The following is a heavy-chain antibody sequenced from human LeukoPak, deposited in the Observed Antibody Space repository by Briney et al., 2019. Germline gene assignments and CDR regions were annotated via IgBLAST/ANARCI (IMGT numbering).Heavy chain of an antibody. D-gene: IGHD1-1*01. Sequence: GESLQISSKGSGYSFTSYWISWVRQMPGKGREWRGRIDRSDSYTHYSPSSQGHVTFSADKSISTAYRQWSSLEASDTAIYYCARQGTWMSVWFDRWGQGTLVTVSS. V-gene: IGHV5-10-1*01. CDR1: GYSFTSYW. CDR2: IDRSDSYT. CDR3: ARQGTWMSVWFDR. J-gene: IGHJ5*02.